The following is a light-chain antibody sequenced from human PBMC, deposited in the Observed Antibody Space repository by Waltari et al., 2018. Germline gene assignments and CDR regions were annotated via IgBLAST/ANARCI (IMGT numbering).Light chain of an antibody. CDR3: ATWDDSLNGWV. Sequence: QSVLTQPPSASGTPGQSVTISCSGSNFNIGANTVNWYQHLPGPAPKLFIFSNHRRPSGVPGRFSGSKSGTSASLAISGLQSDDEADYYCATWDDSLNGWVFGGGTKLTVL. CDR2: SNH. J-gene: IGLJ3*02. V-gene: IGLV1-44*01. CDR1: NFNIGANT.